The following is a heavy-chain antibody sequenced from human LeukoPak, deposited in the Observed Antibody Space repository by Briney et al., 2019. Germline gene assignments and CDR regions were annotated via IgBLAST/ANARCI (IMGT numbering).Heavy chain of an antibody. CDR2: ISYDRSNK. V-gene: IGHV3-30*03. J-gene: IGHJ4*02. Sequence: PGGSLRLSCVASGFTFRSYGMHWVRQAPGKGLEWVAVISYDRSNKYYADSVKGRFTVSRDNSKNTLYLQMNSLRAEDTAVYYCARDKGATSYWGQGTLVTVSS. D-gene: IGHD5-12*01. CDR3: ARDKGATSY. CDR1: GFTFRSYG.